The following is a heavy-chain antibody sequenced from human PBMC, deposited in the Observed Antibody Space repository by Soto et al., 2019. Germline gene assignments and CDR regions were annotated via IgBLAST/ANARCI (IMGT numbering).Heavy chain of an antibody. Sequence: QVQLVESGGGVVQPGRSLRLSCAASGFTFSSYGMHWVRQAPGKGLEWVAVISYDGSNKYYADSVKGRFTISRDNSKNTLYLKMNSLRAEDTAVYYCAKEHLIAVAGSCFDYWGQGTLVTVSS. D-gene: IGHD6-19*01. CDR3: AKEHLIAVAGSCFDY. CDR2: ISYDGSNK. J-gene: IGHJ4*02. CDR1: GFTFSSYG. V-gene: IGHV3-30*18.